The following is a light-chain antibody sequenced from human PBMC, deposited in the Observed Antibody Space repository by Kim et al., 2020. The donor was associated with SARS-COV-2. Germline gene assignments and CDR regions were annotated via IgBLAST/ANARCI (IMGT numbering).Light chain of an antibody. CDR3: CSRAISGNHYL. Sequence: SSELTQDPAVSVALGQTIRITCQGDSLTNYYASWYQQKPGQAPVLVIYGKNNRPSGIPDRFSGSISGTPASLTITGTQAEDEADYYCCSRAISGNHYLFG. CDR1: SLTNYY. V-gene: IGLV3-19*01. J-gene: IGLJ1*01. CDR2: GKN.